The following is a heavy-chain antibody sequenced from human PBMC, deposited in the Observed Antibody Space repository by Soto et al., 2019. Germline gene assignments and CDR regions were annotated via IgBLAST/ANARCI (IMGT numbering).Heavy chain of an antibody. CDR2: ISYGGSNK. V-gene: IGHV3-30-3*01. J-gene: IGHJ4*02. CDR1: GFTFSSYA. D-gene: IGHD3-3*01. CDR3: ARDPRFWSGYHDY. Sequence: GGSLRLSCAASGFTFSSYAMHWVRQAPGKGLEWVAVISYGGSNKYYADSVKGRFTISRDNSKNTLYLQMNSLRAEDTAVYYCARDPRFWSGYHDYWGQGTLVTVSS.